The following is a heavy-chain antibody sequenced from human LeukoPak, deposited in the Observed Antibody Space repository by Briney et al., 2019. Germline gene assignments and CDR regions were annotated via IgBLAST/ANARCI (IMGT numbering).Heavy chain of an antibody. J-gene: IGHJ4*02. V-gene: IGHV1-8*01. D-gene: IGHD3/OR15-3a*01. CDR3: ARGAFSTTREFDY. CDR1: VDTFTSYD. Sequence: ASVKGSCKASVDTFTSYDINWVRQATGQGREWMGWMNPNSGNTGYAQKFQGRVTMTRNTSISTAYMELSSLRSEDTAVYYCARGAFSTTREFDYWGQGTLVTVSS. CDR2: MNPNSGNT.